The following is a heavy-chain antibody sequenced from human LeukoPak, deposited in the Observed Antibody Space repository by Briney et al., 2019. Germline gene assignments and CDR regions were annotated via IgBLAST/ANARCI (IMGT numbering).Heavy chain of an antibody. J-gene: IGHJ5*02. Sequence: GASVKVSCKASGYTFTGYYMHWVRQAPGQGLEWMGWMNPNSGNTGYAQKFQGRVTITRNTSISTAYMELSSLRSEDTAVYYCARVTSYFDWLLDSPDWFDPWGQGTLVTVSS. CDR2: MNPNSGNT. CDR1: GYTFTGYY. CDR3: ARVTSYFDWLLDSPDWFDP. D-gene: IGHD3-9*01. V-gene: IGHV1-8*03.